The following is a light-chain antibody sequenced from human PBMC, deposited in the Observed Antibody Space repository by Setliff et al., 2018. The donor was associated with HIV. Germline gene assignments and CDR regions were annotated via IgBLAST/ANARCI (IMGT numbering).Light chain of an antibody. Sequence: QSVLTQPASVSGSPGQSITISCTGTSSDVGAYDYISWYQQHPGKAPKLIIYDVSHRPSGLSNRFSGSKSGNTASLTISVLQAEDEADYSCHSFASNTFYVFGTGTKVTVL. CDR2: DVS. V-gene: IGLV2-14*03. CDR3: HSFASNTFYV. J-gene: IGLJ1*01. CDR1: SSDVGAYDY.